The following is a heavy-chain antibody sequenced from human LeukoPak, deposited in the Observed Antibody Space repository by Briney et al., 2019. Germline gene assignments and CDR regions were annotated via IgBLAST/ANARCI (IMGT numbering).Heavy chain of an antibody. CDR3: ARVSTISTPYYFDY. CDR1: GGSISGSNW. Sequence: SGTLSLTCAVSGGSISGSNWWSWVRQPPGKGLEWIGEIYHSGSTNYNPSLKSRVTISVDKSKNQFSLKLSSVTAADTAVYYCARVSTISTPYYFDYWGQGTLVTVSS. D-gene: IGHD5/OR15-5a*01. CDR2: IYHSGST. V-gene: IGHV4-4*02. J-gene: IGHJ4*02.